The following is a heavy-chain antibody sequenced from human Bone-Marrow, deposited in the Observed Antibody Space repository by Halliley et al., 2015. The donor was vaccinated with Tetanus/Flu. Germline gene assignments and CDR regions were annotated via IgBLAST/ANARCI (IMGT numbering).Heavy chain of an antibody. CDR3: TRDVPNSQFDP. Sequence: LEGVARRDNEDPRPTCADSVKGRFTISRDNAQIMLYLQMNSLRVDDTAVYYCTRDVPNSQFDPWGQGTLVTVSS. CDR2: RDNEDPRP. V-gene: IGHV3-74*03. D-gene: IGHD2-8*01. J-gene: IGHJ5*02.